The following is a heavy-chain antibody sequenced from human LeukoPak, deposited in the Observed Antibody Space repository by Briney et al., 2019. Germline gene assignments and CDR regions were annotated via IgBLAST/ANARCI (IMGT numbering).Heavy chain of an antibody. J-gene: IGHJ4*02. CDR2: IYSGSSSI. V-gene: IGHV3-21*01. Sequence: GGSLRLSCAASGFTFSSYAMSWVRQAPGKGLEWVSSIYSGSSSIYYADSVKGRFTISRDNAKNSLYLQMNSLRAEDTAVYYCARVEASWGQGTLVTVSS. CDR3: ARVEAS. CDR1: GFTFSSYA.